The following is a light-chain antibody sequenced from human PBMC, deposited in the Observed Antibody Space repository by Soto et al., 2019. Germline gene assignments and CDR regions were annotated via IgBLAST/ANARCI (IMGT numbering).Light chain of an antibody. CDR3: AIWDDSLNGPI. J-gene: IGLJ2*01. V-gene: IGLV1-44*01. CDR1: SSNIGGNS. CDR2: SSN. Sequence: QSVLTQPPSASGTPGQRVIISCSGSSSNIGGNSVNWYQQLPGTAPKLLIYSSNQRPSGVPDRFSGSKSGTSASLAISGLQSEDEADYYCAIWDDSLNGPIFGGGTKLSVL.